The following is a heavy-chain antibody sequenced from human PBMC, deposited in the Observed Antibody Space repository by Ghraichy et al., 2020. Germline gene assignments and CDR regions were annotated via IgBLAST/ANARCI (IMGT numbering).Heavy chain of an antibody. Sequence: GGSLRLSCAASGFIFSEFAMYWVRQAPGKGLECIGRIRTKPNNYATTYAASVKGRFTISRDDSKNTMDLQMMSPKTEDTAVYYCSSPGFGVLQNAFDVWGHGTMVTVSS. CDR1: GFIFSEFA. D-gene: IGHD3-10*01. J-gene: IGHJ3*01. V-gene: IGHV3-73*01. CDR2: IRTKPNNYAT. CDR3: SSPGFGVLQNAFDV.